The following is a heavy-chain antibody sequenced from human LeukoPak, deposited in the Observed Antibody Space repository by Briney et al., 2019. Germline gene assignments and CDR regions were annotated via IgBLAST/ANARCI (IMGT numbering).Heavy chain of an antibody. CDR2: IIPILGIA. CDR3: ARHMGADDAFDI. V-gene: IGHV1-69*04. J-gene: IGHJ3*02. Sequence: GASVKVSCKASGGTFSSYAISWVRQAPGQGLEWMGRIIPILGIANYAQKFQGRVTITADKSTSTANMELSSLRSEDTAVYYCARHMGADDAFDIWGQGTMVTVSS. D-gene: IGHD1-26*01. CDR1: GGTFSSYA.